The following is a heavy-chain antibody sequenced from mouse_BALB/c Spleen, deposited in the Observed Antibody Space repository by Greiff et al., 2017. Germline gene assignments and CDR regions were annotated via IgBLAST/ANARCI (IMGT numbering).Heavy chain of an antibody. CDR3: ARDMSDGYYDY. CDR2: IRNKANGYTT. D-gene: IGHD2-3*01. V-gene: IGHV7-3*02. J-gene: IGHJ2*01. Sequence: DVKLVESGGGLVQPGGSLRLSCATSGFTFTDYYMSWVRQPPGKALEWLGFIRNKANGYTTEYSASVKGRFTISRDNSQSILYLQMNTLRAEDSATYYCARDMSDGYYDYWGQGTTLTVSS. CDR1: GFTFTDYY.